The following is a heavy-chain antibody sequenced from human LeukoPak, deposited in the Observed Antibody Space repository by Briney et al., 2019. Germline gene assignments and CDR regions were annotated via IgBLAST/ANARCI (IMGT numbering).Heavy chain of an antibody. CDR3: AKTHYDLLDV. CDR1: GFSFSTSP. Sequence: PGGSLRVSCAASGFSFSTSPMSWVRQPQGKGLEWVSAMNNGPGATFYRDSVRGRFTISRDDSKSTLYLQMNSLRAEDTGTYYCAKTHYDLLDVWGQGTTVTVSS. CDR2: MNNGPGAT. J-gene: IGHJ6*02. D-gene: IGHD5-12*01. V-gene: IGHV3-23*01.